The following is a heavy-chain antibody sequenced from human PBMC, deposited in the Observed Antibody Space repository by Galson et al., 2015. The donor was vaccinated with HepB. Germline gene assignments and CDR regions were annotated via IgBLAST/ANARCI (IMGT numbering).Heavy chain of an antibody. CDR2: IYSNGNT. CDR3: MRRWQ. Sequence: SLRFSCAASEFTVSNNYMSWVRQAPGKGPEWVSLIYSNGNTRYADSVRGRFTISRDNSKNTLYLQMNSLTAEDTAVYYCMRRWQWGQGTLVIVSS. J-gene: IGHJ4*02. D-gene: IGHD5-24*01. V-gene: IGHV3-53*01. CDR1: EFTVSNNY.